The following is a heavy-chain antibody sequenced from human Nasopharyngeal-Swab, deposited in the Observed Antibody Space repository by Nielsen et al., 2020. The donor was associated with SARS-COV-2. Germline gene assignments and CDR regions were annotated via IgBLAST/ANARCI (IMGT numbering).Heavy chain of an antibody. CDR2: IYYSGST. D-gene: IGHD3-22*01. J-gene: IGHJ3*02. CDR3: ARAPITMIVVVDAFDI. V-gene: IGHV4-31*03. Sequence: LRLSCTVSGGSISRGGYYWSWLRQHPGKGLEWIGYIYYSGSTYYNPSLKSRVTISVDTSKNQFSLKLSSVTAADTAVYYCARAPITMIVVVDAFDIWGQGTMVTVSS. CDR1: GGSISRGGYY.